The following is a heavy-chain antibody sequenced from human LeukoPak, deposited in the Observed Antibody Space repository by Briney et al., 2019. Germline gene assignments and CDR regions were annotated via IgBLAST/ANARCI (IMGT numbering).Heavy chain of an antibody. Sequence: PSETLSLTCTVSGGSITSSSYYWGWVSQPPGRGGEWLGSIYYSGSTYYNPSLKSRVTISVDTSKNQFSLKLNSMTAADTAVYYCARHLLSSGWAFDYWGQGILVTVSS. J-gene: IGHJ4*02. CDR1: GGSITSSSYY. D-gene: IGHD6-19*01. CDR2: IYYSGST. CDR3: ARHLLSSGWAFDY. V-gene: IGHV4-39*01.